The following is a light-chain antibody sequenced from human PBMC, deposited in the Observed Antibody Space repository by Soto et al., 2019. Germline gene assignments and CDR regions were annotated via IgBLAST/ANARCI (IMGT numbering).Light chain of an antibody. Sequence: EIVMTQSPATLSVSPGERVTLSCRASQSAISNLAWYQQKPGQTNRLLIYDASTRATDIPARFSGSGSGTDFTLTISSLLSEEFAVYYCQNRNNWHITFGKGTRLEIK. V-gene: IGKV3-15*01. CDR3: QNRNNWHIT. J-gene: IGKJ5*01. CDR2: DAS. CDR1: QSAISN.